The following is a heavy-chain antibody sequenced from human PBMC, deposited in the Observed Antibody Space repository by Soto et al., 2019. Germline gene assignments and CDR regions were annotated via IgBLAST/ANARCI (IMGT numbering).Heavy chain of an antibody. V-gene: IGHV1-46*01. CDR2: INPSGGST. CDR3: ARDFGVVIRSLYYYYGMDV. CDR1: GYPFTSSN. Sequence: QVQLVQSGAEVKKPGASVKVSCKASGYPFTSSNMHWVRQAPGQGLEWMGIINPSGGSTSYAQKFQGRVTMTRDTSTSTVYMELSSLRSEDTAVYYCARDFGVVIRSLYYYYGMDVWGQGTTVTVSS. J-gene: IGHJ6*02. D-gene: IGHD3-3*01.